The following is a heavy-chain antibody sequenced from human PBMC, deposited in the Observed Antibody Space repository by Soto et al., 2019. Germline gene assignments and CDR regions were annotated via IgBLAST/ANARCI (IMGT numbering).Heavy chain of an antibody. CDR3: ARGRYSYGWDYYYGMDV. J-gene: IGHJ6*02. V-gene: IGHV4-59*01. CDR1: GGSISSYY. CDR2: IYYSGST. D-gene: IGHD5-18*01. Sequence: SETLSLTCTVSGGSISSYYWSWIRQPPGKGLGWIGYIYYSGSTNYNPSLKSRVTISVDTSKNQFSLKLSSVTAADTAVYYCARGRYSYGWDYYYGMDVWGQGTTVTVS.